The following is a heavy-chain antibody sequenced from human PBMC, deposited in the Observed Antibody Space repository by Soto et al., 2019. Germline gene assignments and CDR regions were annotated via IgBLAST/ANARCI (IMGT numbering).Heavy chain of an antibody. CDR2: ISSSSSYI. J-gene: IGHJ5*02. CDR1: GFTFSSYS. CDR3: ARASVGATNNWFDP. Sequence: PGGSLRLSCAASGFTFSSYSMNWVRQAPGKGLEWVSSISSSSSYIYYADSVKGRFTISRDNAKNSLYLQMNSLRAADTAVYYCARASVGATNNWFDPWGQGTLVTV. D-gene: IGHD1-26*01. V-gene: IGHV3-21*01.